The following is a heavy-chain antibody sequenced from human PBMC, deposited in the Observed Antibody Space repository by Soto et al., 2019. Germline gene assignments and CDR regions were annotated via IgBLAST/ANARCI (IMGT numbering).Heavy chain of an antibody. CDR2: IKQDGSEK. CDR1: GFTFSSYW. V-gene: IGHV3-7*03. D-gene: IGHD3-22*01. CDR3: ARDPPLEYYDSSGYSDY. Sequence: EVQLLESGGGLVQPGGSLRLSCAASGFTFSSYWMSWVRQAPGKGLEWVANIKQDGSEKYYVDSVKGRFTISRDNAKNSLYLQMNSLRAEDTAVYYCARDPPLEYYDSSGYSDYWGQGTLVTVSS. J-gene: IGHJ4*02.